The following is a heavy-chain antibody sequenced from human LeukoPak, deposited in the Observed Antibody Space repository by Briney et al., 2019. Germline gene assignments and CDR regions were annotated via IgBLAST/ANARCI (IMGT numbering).Heavy chain of an antibody. CDR3: AREDPLTPYYYMDV. CDR1: GYTFTSYG. D-gene: IGHD3-9*01. Sequence: ASVKVSCKASGYTFTSYGISWVRQAPGQGLEWMGWMNPNSGNTGYAQKFQGRVTITRNTSISTAYMELSSLRSEDTAVYYCAREDPLTPYYYMDVWGKGTTVTVSS. CDR2: MNPNSGNT. V-gene: IGHV1-8*03. J-gene: IGHJ6*03.